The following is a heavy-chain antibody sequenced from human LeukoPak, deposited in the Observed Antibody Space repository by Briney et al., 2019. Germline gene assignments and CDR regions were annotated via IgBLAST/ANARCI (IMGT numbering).Heavy chain of an antibody. CDR1: GFTFSSYA. Sequence: GGSLRLSCAASGFTFSSYAMSWVRQAPGKGLEWVSAISGSGGSTYYADSVKGRFTISRDNSKNTLYLQMNSLRAEDTAVYYCAKSAGIAAAGTATVYFDYWGQGTLVTVSS. CDR3: AKSAGIAAAGTATVYFDY. V-gene: IGHV3-23*01. J-gene: IGHJ4*02. CDR2: ISGSGGST. D-gene: IGHD6-13*01.